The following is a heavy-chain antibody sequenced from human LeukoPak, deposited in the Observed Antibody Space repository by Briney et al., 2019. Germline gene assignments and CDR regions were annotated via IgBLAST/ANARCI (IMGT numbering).Heavy chain of an antibody. V-gene: IGHV4-39*01. D-gene: IGHD2-15*01. J-gene: IGHJ4*02. Sequence: PSETLSLTCTVSGDSISSSTYYWAWIRQPPGEGLEWIGSIYYTGSTHYIPSLKSRVTISLDTSKNQFSLKMSSVTAADTAVYYCATQAPGGPREYWGQGTLVTVSS. CDR2: IYYTGST. CDR3: ATQAPGGPREY. CDR1: GDSISSSTYY.